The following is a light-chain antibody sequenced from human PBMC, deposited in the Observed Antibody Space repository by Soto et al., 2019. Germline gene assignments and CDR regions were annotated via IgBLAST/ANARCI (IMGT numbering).Light chain of an antibody. CDR1: QSVSSNY. Sequence: IDLRESPGAVSLSPRNRATLSCRASQSVSSNYLGWYQQKPGQVPRLLIDGASSRATGIPDRFSGSGSGTDFTLTISRREPEDFAGYYCHQYGSSSPLSFGGGTKV. CDR2: GAS. V-gene: IGKV3-20*01. CDR3: HQYGSSSPLS. J-gene: IGKJ4*01.